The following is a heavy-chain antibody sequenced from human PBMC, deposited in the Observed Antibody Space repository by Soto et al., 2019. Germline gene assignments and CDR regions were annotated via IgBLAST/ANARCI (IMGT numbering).Heavy chain of an antibody. CDR2: INHSGST. J-gene: IGHJ4*02. V-gene: IGHV4-34*01. Sequence: SETLSLTCGVYGGSFRNYYWIWVRQPPGKGLEWIGEINHSGSTNYNPSLKSRVTISVDTSKNQFSLKLSSVTAADTAVYYCARGEIAVDYWGQGTLVTVSS. D-gene: IGHD6-13*01. CDR1: GGSFRNYY. CDR3: ARGEIAVDY.